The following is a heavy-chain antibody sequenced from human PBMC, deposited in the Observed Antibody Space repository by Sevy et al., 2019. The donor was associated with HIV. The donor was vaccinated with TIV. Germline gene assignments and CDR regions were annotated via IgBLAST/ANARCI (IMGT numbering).Heavy chain of an antibody. J-gene: IGHJ4*02. V-gene: IGHV3-48*03. D-gene: IGHD4-17*01. CDR2: ISNSGSTI. Sequence: GGSLRLSCTASGFTFSSYEMNWVRQAPGKGLEWVSYISNSGSTIHYSDSVKGRFTISRDNAKNALYLQMNSLRAEDTAVYYCARDLPPSATTVLHFDYWGRGTLVTVSS. CDR1: GFTFSSYE. CDR3: ARDLPPSATTVLHFDY.